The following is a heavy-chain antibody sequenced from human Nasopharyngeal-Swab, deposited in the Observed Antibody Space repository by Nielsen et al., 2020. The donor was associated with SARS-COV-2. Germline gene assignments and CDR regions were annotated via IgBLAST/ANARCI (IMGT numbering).Heavy chain of an antibody. J-gene: IGHJ4*02. CDR1: GFTFSSYA. CDR2: IRSNGGST. CDR3: VKTSDCSSTSCYTLFDY. Sequence: GESLKISCSASGFTFSSYAMHWVRQAPGKGLEYVSAIRSNGGSTYYADSVKGRFTISRDNSKNTLYLQMSSLRAEDTAVYYCVKTSDCSSTSCYTLFDYWGQGTLVTVSS. D-gene: IGHD2-2*02. V-gene: IGHV3-64D*09.